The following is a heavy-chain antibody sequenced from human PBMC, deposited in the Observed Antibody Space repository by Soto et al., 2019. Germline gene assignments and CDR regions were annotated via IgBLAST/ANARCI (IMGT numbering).Heavy chain of an antibody. D-gene: IGHD6-19*01. V-gene: IGHV1-58*01. CDR2: IVVGSGNT. J-gene: IGHJ6*02. CDR3: AAPIAVAGTNERGLYYYYYYGMDV. CDR1: GFTFTSSA. Sequence: RASVKVSCKASGFTFTSSAVQWVRQARGQRLEWIGWIVVGSGNTNYAQKFQERVTITRDMSTSTAYMELSSLRSEDTAVYYCAAPIAVAGTNERGLYYYYYYGMDVWGQGTTVTVSS.